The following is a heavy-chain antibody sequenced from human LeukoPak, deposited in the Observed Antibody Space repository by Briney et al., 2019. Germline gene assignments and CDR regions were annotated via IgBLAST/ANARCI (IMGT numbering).Heavy chain of an antibody. V-gene: IGHV3-11*01. Sequence: GGSLRLSCAASGFTFSDYYMSWIRQAPGKGLEWVSYISSSGSTIYYADSVKGRFTISRDNAKNSLYLQVNSLRAEDTAVYYCATTSYYYYYMDVWGKGTTVTVSS. CDR2: ISSSGSTI. CDR1: GFTFSDYY. CDR3: ATTSYYYYYMDV. J-gene: IGHJ6*03.